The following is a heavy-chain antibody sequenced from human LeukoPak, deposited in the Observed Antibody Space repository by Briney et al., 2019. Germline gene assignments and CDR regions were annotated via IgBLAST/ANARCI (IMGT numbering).Heavy chain of an antibody. J-gene: IGHJ4*02. V-gene: IGHV1-69*13. Sequence: SVKVSCKASGGTFSSYAISWVRQAPGQGLEWTGGIIPIFGTANYAQKFQGRVTITADESTSTAYMELSSLRSEDTAVYYCARGGQFLEWLFGYWGQGTLVTVSS. CDR3: ARGGQFLEWLFGY. CDR2: IIPIFGTA. D-gene: IGHD3-3*01. CDR1: GGTFSSYA.